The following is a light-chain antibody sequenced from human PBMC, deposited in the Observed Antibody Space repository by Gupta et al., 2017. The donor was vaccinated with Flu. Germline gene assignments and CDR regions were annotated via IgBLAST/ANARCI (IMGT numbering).Light chain of an antibody. J-gene: IGKJ1*01. CDR2: ASS. CDR1: QGISSY. CDR3: QQLNSYPRT. V-gene: IGKV1-9*01. Sequence: DIQLTQSPSFLSVSVGDRVTITGRASQGISSYLAWYQQKPGKAPKVLIYASSTLQSGVPSRFSGSGSGTEFTLTISSLQPEDFATYYCQQLNSYPRTFGQWTKVEIK.